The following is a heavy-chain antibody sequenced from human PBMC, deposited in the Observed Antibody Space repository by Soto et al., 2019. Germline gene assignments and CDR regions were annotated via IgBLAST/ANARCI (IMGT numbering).Heavy chain of an antibody. CDR3: ATPGPGYYYGMDV. Sequence: GASVKVSCKASGGTFISYAISLVLQAPGQGLEWMGGIIPIFGTANYAQKFQGRVTITADESTSTAYMELSSLRSEDTAVYYCATPGPGYYYGMDVWGQGTTVTVS. J-gene: IGHJ6*02. V-gene: IGHV1-69*13. CDR2: IIPIFGTA. CDR1: GGTFISYA.